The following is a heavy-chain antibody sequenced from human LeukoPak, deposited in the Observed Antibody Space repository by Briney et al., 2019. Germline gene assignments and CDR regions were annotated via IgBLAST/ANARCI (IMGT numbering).Heavy chain of an antibody. CDR3: TRRGCSSTSCYSGMDV. Sequence: GGSLRLSCVASGFSFSDSTIHWVRQASGKGLEWVGRIRSKANSYATAYAASVKGRFTISRDDSKNTAYLQMNSLRTEDTAVYYCTRRGCSSTSCYSGMDVWGKGTTVTISS. D-gene: IGHD2-2*01. CDR2: IRSKANSYAT. J-gene: IGHJ6*03. CDR1: GFSFSDST. V-gene: IGHV3-73*01.